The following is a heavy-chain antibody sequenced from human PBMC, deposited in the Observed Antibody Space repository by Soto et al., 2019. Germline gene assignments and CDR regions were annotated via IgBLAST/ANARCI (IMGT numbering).Heavy chain of an antibody. D-gene: IGHD3-10*01. V-gene: IGHV3-64D*08. CDR2: IRSNGGST. J-gene: IGHJ4*02. CDR1: GFTFSSYA. Sequence: GGSLRLSCSASGFTFSSYALHWVRQAPGKGLEYVSAIRSNGGSTYYADSGKGRYTISRDHSKNTQYLQMSSQRPEETAVYYRVKVGRGIRNTMATGHRDYWGQGT. CDR3: VKVGRGIRNTMATGHRDY.